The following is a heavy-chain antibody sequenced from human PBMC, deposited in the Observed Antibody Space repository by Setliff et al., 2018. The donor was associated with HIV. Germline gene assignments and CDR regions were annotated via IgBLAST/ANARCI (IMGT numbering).Heavy chain of an antibody. J-gene: IGHJ6*03. CDR2: IYYSGST. D-gene: IGHD6-25*01. Sequence: SETLSLTCTVSGGSISSGGYYWSWIRQHPGKGLEWIGYIYYSGSTYYNPSLKSRVTISVDTSKNQFSLKLSSVTAADTAVYYCARVTSAHPTYYYYYMDVWGKGTTVTVSS. CDR3: ARVTSAHPTYYYYYMDV. CDR1: GGSISSGGYY. V-gene: IGHV4-31*03.